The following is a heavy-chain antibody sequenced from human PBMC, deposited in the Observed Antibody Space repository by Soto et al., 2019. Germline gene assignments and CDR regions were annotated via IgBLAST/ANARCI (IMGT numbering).Heavy chain of an antibody. CDR2: IYFSGST. D-gene: IGHD1-1*01. J-gene: IGHJ5*02. CDR3: ARDRERFDP. Sequence: SETLSLTCTFSCDSISSYYWSWIRQTPGKGLEWIGYIYFSGSTNYNPSLKSRVTISVDTSKNQFSLKLSSVTAADTAVYYCARDRERFDPWGQGTLVTVSS. CDR1: CDSISSYY. V-gene: IGHV4-59*01.